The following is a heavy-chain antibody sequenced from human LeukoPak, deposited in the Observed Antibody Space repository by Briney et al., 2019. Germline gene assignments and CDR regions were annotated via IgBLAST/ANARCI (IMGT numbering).Heavy chain of an antibody. J-gene: IGHJ4*02. V-gene: IGHV3-48*01. CDR2: ISNSGSAI. CDR1: GFTFSSYA. D-gene: IGHD6-6*01. Sequence: PGGSLRLSCAASGFTFSSYAMSWVRQAPGKGLEWVSYISNSGSAIYYADSVKGRFTISRDNAKNSLYLQMNSLRAEDTAVYYCARDGAAARPVDYWGQGTLVTVSS. CDR3: ARDGAAARPVDY.